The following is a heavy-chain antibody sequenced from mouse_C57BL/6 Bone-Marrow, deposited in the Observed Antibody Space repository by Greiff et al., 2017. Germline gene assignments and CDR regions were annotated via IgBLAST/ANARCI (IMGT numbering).Heavy chain of an antibody. CDR2: IDPSDSYT. CDR1: GYTFTSYW. Sequence: QVQLQQPGAELVMPGASVKLSCKASGYTFTSYWMHWVKQRPGQGLEWIGEIDPSDSYTNYNQKFKGKSTLTVDKSSSTAYMQLSSLTSEDYAVYYCARDYYYFDYWGQGTTLTVSS. J-gene: IGHJ2*01. CDR3: ARDYYYFDY. V-gene: IGHV1-69*01. D-gene: IGHD1-1*01.